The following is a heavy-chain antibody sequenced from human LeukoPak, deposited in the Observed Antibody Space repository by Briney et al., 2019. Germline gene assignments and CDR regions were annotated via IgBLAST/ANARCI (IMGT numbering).Heavy chain of an antibody. CDR2: ISASSGYT. CDR3: ARDWSPNWFDP. J-gene: IGHJ5*02. CDR1: GFIFSDYY. V-gene: IGHV3-11*06. Sequence: GGSLRLSCVASGFIFSDYYMSWISHAPGKGLEWISYISASSGYTKYADSVKGRFTISRDNAKKSLYLEMNSLRVEDTAVYYCARDWSPNWFDPWGQGTLVTVSS.